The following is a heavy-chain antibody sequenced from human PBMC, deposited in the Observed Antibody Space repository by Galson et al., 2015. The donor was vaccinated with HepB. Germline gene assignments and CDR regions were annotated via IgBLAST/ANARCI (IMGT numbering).Heavy chain of an antibody. D-gene: IGHD3-22*01. J-gene: IGHJ4*02. Sequence: SVKVSCKASGYTFTSYAMHWVRQAPGQRLEWMGWINAGNGNTKYSQKFQGRVTITRDTSASTAYMELSSLRFEDTAVYYCARDFGGSYYYDSSGYYYYWGQGTLVTVSS. V-gene: IGHV1-3*01. CDR1: GYTFTSYA. CDR2: INAGNGNT. CDR3: ARDFGGSYYYDSSGYYYY.